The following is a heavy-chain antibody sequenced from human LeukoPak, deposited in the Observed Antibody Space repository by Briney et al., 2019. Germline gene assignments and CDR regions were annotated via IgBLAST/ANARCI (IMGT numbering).Heavy chain of an antibody. J-gene: IGHJ6*03. CDR3: ARSVYSNYVVYYYMDV. CDR2: ISAYNGNT. V-gene: IGHV1-18*01. D-gene: IGHD4-11*01. CDR1: GYTFTSYG. Sequence: ASVKVSCKASGYTFTSYGISWVRQAPGQGLEWMGWISAYNGNTNYVQKLQGRVTMTTDTSTSTAYMELRSLRSDDTAVYYCARSVYSNYVVYYYMDVWGKGTTVTVSS.